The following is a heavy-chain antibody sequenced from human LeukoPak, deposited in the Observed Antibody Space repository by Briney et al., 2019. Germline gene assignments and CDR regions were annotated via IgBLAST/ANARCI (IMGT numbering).Heavy chain of an antibody. CDR3: ARADYYDSSYPYYYYYYMDV. V-gene: IGHV3-21*01. CDR1: GFTFSSYS. D-gene: IGHD3-22*01. J-gene: IGHJ6*03. CDR2: ISSSSSYI. Sequence: GGSLRLSCAASGFTFSSYSMNWVRQAPGKGLEWVSSISSSSSYIYYADSVKGRFTISRDNAKNSLYLQMNSLRAEDTAVYYCARADYYDSSYPYYYYYYMDVWGKGTTVTISS.